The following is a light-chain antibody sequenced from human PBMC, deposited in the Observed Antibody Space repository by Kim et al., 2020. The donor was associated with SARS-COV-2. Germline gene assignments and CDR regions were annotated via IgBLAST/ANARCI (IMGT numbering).Light chain of an antibody. Sequence: SPGERATLSCRASRSISADSIAWYQQKPGQAPRLLIYGVSSRATGIPDRFRGSGSGTDFSLTINRLEPEDFAVYYCQQFGSSPRTFGQGTKVDIK. J-gene: IGKJ1*01. CDR2: GVS. V-gene: IGKV3-20*01. CDR1: RSISADS. CDR3: QQFGSSPRT.